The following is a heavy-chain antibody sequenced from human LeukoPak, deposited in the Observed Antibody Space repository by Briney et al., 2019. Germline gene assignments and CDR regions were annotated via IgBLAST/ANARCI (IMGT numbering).Heavy chain of an antibody. J-gene: IGHJ4*02. CDR1: GFTVSSSY. CDR3: AKINWNYGILDY. D-gene: IGHD1-7*01. Sequence: GGSLRLSCAASGFTVSSSYMSWVRQAPGKGLEWVSVIYSGGSTYYADSVKGRLTISRDNSKNTLYLQMNSLRAEDTAVYYCAKINWNYGILDYWGQGTLVTVSS. V-gene: IGHV3-66*02. CDR2: IYSGGST.